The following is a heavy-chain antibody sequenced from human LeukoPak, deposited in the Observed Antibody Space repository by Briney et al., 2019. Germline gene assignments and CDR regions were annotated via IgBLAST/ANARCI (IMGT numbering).Heavy chain of an antibody. CDR1: GGTFSSYA. CDR2: IIPIFGTA. CDR3: YTSSGYYQSLDY. D-gene: IGHD3-22*01. V-gene: IGHV1-69*05. J-gene: IGHJ4*02. Sequence: GASVNVSCKASGGTFSSYAIRWVRQAPGQGLEWMGRIIPIFGTANYAQKFQGRVTITTDESTSTAYMELSSLRSEDTAVYYCYTSSGYYQSLDYWGQGTLVTVSS.